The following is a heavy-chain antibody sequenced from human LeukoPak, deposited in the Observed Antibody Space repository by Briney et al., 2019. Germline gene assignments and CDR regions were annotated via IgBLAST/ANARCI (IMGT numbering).Heavy chain of an antibody. Sequence: GGSLRLSCAASGFTFSSYSMNWVRQAPGKGLEWVSSISSSSSYIYYADSVKGRFTIFRDNAKNSLYLQMNGLRAEDTAVYYCARAGERYSYGYFDYWGQGTLVTVSS. CDR1: GFTFSSYS. D-gene: IGHD5-18*01. CDR2: ISSSSSYI. V-gene: IGHV3-21*01. J-gene: IGHJ4*02. CDR3: ARAGERYSYGYFDY.